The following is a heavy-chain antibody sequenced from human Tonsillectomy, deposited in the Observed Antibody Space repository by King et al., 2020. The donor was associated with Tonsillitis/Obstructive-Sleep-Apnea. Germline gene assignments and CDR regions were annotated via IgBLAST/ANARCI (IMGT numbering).Heavy chain of an antibody. CDR3: ATRGGRFLEGLLW. D-gene: IGHD3-3*01. J-gene: IGHJ4*02. CDR1: GVSFSGYY. Sequence: QVQLQQWGAGLLQPSETLSLTCAVYGVSFSGYYWSWIRQPPGKGLEWIGEINHSGSTNYNPSLKSRVTISVDTSKNQFSLKLNSVTAAAAAGYYCATRGGRFLEGLLWWGQGTLVTVSS. V-gene: IGHV4-34*01. CDR2: INHSGST.